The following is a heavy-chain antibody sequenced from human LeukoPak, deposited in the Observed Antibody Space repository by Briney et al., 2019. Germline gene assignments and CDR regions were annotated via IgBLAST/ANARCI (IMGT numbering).Heavy chain of an antibody. Sequence: GRSLRLSCAASGFTFSSYAMHWVRQAPGKGLEWVAVISYDGSNKYYAASMKRRFTISRDNSKNTLYLQMNRLKTEDTAVYYCTTRSRDYYDSSGIWFDPWGEGDLVTVSS. CDR2: ISYDGSNK. D-gene: IGHD3-22*01. V-gene: IGHV3-30-3*01. CDR3: TTRSRDYYDSSGIWFDP. CDR1: GFTFSSYA. J-gene: IGHJ5*02.